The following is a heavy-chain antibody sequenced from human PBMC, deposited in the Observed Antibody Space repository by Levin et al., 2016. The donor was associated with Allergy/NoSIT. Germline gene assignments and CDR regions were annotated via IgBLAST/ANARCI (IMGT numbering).Heavy chain of an antibody. CDR1: GGSISSYY. CDR3: ARGPAYDFWSGYYGIYYFDY. CDR2: IYYSGST. D-gene: IGHD3-3*01. J-gene: IGHJ4*02. V-gene: IGHV4-59*01. Sequence: GSLRLSCTVSGGSISSYYWSWIRQPPGKGLEWIGYIYYSGSTNYNPSLKSRVTISVDTSKNQFSLKLSSVTAADTAVYYCARGPAYDFWSGYYGIYYFDYWGQETLVTVSS.